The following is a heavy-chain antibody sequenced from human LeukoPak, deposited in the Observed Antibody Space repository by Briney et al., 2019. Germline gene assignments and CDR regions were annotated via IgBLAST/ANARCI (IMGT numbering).Heavy chain of an antibody. CDR1: GYSISSGYY. CDR3: ARDGPFCGGSCYLLGGLSR. V-gene: IGHV4-38-2*02. CDR2: IYHSGST. J-gene: IGHJ4*02. D-gene: IGHD2-15*01. Sequence: SETLSLTCTVSGYSISSGYYWGWIRQPPGKGLEWIGSIYHSGSTYYNPSLKSRVTISVDTSKNQFSLKLSSVTAADTAVYYCARDGPFCGGSCYLLGGLSRWGQGTLVTVSS.